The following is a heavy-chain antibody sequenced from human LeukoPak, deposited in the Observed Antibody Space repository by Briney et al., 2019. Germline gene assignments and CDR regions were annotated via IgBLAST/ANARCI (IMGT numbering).Heavy chain of an antibody. V-gene: IGHV1-2*02. D-gene: IGHD1-20*01. CDR3: ARTPITGTPTDYMDV. J-gene: IGHJ6*03. Sequence: ASVKVSCKASGYTFTGYYMHWVRQAPGQGLEWMGWINPNSGGTNYAQRFQGRVTMTRDTSISTAYMELSRLRSDDTAVYYCARTPITGTPTDYMDVWGKGTTVTVSS. CDR1: GYTFTGYY. CDR2: INPNSGGT.